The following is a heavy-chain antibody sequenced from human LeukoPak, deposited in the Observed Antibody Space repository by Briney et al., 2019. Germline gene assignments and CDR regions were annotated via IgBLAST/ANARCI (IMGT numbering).Heavy chain of an antibody. Sequence: GGSLRLSCAASGFTFSSYWMHWVRQAPGKGLVWVSVINNDGSGTNYADSVKGRSTISRDNAKNSLYLQMSNLRAEDTAVYFCARGGGLDVWGQGATVTVSS. CDR3: ARGGGLDV. V-gene: IGHV3-74*01. CDR1: GFTFSSYW. CDR2: INNDGSGT. J-gene: IGHJ6*02. D-gene: IGHD3-16*01.